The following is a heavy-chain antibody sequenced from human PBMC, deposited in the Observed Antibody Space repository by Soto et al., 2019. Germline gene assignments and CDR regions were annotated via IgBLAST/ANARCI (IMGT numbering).Heavy chain of an antibody. CDR2: IYWDDDK. J-gene: IGHJ4*02. V-gene: IGHV2-5*02. D-gene: IGHD6-6*01. Sequence: QITLKESGPTLVKPTQTLTLTCTFSGFSLSTSGVGVGWIRQPPGKALEWLALIYWDDDKRYSSSLNSRLTXTKXTSKHQAVLTMTNMDPVDTATYYCAHSRPPRLLDYWGQGTLVTVSS. CDR3: AHSRPPRLLDY. CDR1: GFSLSTSGVG.